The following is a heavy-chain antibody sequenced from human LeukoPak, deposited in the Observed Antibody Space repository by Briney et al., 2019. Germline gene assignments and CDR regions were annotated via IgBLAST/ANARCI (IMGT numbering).Heavy chain of an antibody. CDR3: AKVFQADLLWFGSGDYFDY. D-gene: IGHD3-10*01. CDR1: GFTFDDYA. V-gene: IGHV3-9*01. J-gene: IGHJ4*02. Sequence: PGRSLRLSCAASGFTFDDYAMHWVRQAPGKGLEWVSGISWNSGSIGYADSVKGRFTISRDNAKNSLYLQMNSLRAEDTALYYCAKVFQADLLWFGSGDYFDYWGQGTLVTVSS. CDR2: ISWNSGSI.